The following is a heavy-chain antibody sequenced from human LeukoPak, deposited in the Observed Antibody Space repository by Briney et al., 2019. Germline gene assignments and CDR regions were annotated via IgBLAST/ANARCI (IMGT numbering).Heavy chain of an antibody. J-gene: IGHJ6*02. D-gene: IGHD5/OR15-5a*01. CDR1: GFTFSEHY. CDR2: SRNKAKRYTT. Sequence: GRSPRLSCAASGFTFSEHYMDWVRQAPGKGIEWVGRSRNKAKRYTTEYAASVKGRFSISRDDSTNSLYLQMNSLKNEDTAVYYCARGPNSVYDYHYGMDVWGQGTTVTVSS. CDR3: ARGPNSVYDYHYGMDV. V-gene: IGHV3-72*01.